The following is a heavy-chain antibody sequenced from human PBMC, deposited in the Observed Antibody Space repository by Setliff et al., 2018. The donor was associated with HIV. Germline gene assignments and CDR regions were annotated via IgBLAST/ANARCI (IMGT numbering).Heavy chain of an antibody. CDR2: INHSGST. V-gene: IGHV4-34*01. J-gene: IGHJ4*02. D-gene: IGHD4-17*01. Sequence: SETLSLTCAVYGESFSGYYWTWIRQSPGKGLEWIGEINHSGSTNYNPSLKSRVTISVDTSKKQFSLKLSSVTAADTAVYYCAREIYGGNSRPFDYWGQGTLVTVSS. CDR1: GESFSGYY. CDR3: AREIYGGNSRPFDY.